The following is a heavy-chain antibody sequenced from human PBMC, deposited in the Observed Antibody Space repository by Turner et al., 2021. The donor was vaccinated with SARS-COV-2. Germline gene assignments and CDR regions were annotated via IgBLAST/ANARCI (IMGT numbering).Heavy chain of an antibody. J-gene: IGHJ6*02. Sequence: QVQLVQSGAEVKKPGASVKVYCKVSGYTLTELSMHWVRQAPGKGLEWMGGFDPKGGETSYAQKFQGRVTMTEDTSTDTANMVLSSLRSEDTAEYYCATGVAVAGTPSRYYFYHGMDFWGQGSTVTVSS. D-gene: IGHD6-19*01. CDR1: GYTLTELS. CDR3: ATGVAVAGTPSRYYFYHGMDF. V-gene: IGHV1-24*01. CDR2: FDPKGGET.